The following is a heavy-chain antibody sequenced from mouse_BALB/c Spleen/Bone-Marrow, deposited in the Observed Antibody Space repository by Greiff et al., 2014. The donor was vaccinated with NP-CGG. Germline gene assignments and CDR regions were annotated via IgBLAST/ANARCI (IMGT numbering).Heavy chain of an antibody. V-gene: IGHV1-87*01. CDR1: GYTFTSYW. CDR2: IHPGDGDT. J-gene: IGHJ2*01. CDR3: ARRGTAYFDY. D-gene: IGHD1-2*01. Sequence: QVQLKESGAELARPGASVKLSCKASGYTFTSYWMQWVKQRPGQGLEWIGAIHPGDGDTRYTQKFKGKATLTADKSSSTAYMQLSSLASEDSAVYYCARRGTAYFDYWGQGTTLTVSS.